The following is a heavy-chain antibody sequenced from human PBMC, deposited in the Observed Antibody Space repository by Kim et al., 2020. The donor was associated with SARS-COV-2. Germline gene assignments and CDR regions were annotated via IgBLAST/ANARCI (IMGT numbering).Heavy chain of an antibody. Sequence: KYSQKFQGRVTITRDTSASTAYMGLSSLRSEDTAVYYCARGVRGVIIMNYWGQGTLVTVSS. V-gene: IGHV1-3*01. CDR3: ARGVRGVIIMNY. J-gene: IGHJ4*02. D-gene: IGHD3-10*01.